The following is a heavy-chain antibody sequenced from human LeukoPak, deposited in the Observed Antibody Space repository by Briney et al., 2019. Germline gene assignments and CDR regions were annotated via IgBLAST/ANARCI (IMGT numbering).Heavy chain of an antibody. CDR1: GYTFTSYG. J-gene: IGHJ4*02. Sequence: ASVKVSCKASGYTFTSYGISWVRQAPGQGLEWMGWISAYNGNTNYAQKLQGRVTMTTDTSTSTACMELRSLRSDDTAVYYCARVPDGDYNLLSFDYWGQGTLVTVSS. V-gene: IGHV1-18*01. CDR3: ARVPDGDYNLLSFDY. D-gene: IGHD4-17*01. CDR2: ISAYNGNT.